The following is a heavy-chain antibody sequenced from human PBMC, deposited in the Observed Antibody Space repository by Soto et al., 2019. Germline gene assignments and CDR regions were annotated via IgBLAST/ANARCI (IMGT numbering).Heavy chain of an antibody. CDR1: GYPFSSYG. CDR3: ARLLVAGSPLDF. Sequence: QVHLVQSAAEVKKPGASVTVSCKASGYPFSSYGITWVRQAPGQGLEWMGWTSAFHGNSTYSEKFQDSVTMTIDTSTNTAYMDLRSLRSDDTAVYYCARLLVAGSPLDFWGLGTRVTVSS. V-gene: IGHV1-18*04. J-gene: IGHJ4*02. D-gene: IGHD1-26*01. CDR2: TSAFHGNS.